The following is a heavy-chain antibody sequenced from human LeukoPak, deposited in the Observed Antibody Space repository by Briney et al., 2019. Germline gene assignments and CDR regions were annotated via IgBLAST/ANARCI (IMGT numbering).Heavy chain of an antibody. Sequence: PGGSLRLSXXAXGFTFSSYSMNWVRQAPGKGLEWVSYISSSSSTIYYADSVKGRFTISRDNAKNSLYLQMNSLRAEDTAVYYCAREASYGMDVWGQGTTVTVPS. V-gene: IGHV3-48*04. J-gene: IGHJ6*02. CDR2: ISSSSSTI. CDR3: AREASYGMDV. CDR1: GFTFSSYS.